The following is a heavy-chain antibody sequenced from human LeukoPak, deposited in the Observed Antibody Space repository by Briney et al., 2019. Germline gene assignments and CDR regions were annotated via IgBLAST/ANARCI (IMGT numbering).Heavy chain of an antibody. CDR3: AKGVAYFWSGSDPFDY. CDR1: GFTFSTYG. CDR2: TQNDGSNK. D-gene: IGHD3-3*01. J-gene: IGHJ4*02. Sequence: SGGSLRLSCAASGFTFSTYGMHWVRQAPGKGLDWVACTQNDGSNKYYADSVKGRFTISRDNSKNTLYLQMNSLRAEDTAVYYCAKGVAYFWSGSDPFDYWGQGTLVTVSS. V-gene: IGHV3-30*02.